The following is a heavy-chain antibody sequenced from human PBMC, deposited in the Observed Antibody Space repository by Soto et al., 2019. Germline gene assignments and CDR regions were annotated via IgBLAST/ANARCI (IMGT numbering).Heavy chain of an antibody. CDR1: GGSVSSGNYY. J-gene: IGHJ5*02. CDR2: IYYTGST. CDR3: ASTLYCSGGSCSFDP. D-gene: IGHD2-15*01. V-gene: IGHV4-61*01. Sequence: SETLSLTCTVSGGSVSSGNYYWSWIRQPSGKGLEWIGFIYYTGSTSYNPSLKSRVTISMDTSKNQFSLKLTSVTAADTAVYYCASTLYCSGGSCSFDPWGQGTLVTVSS.